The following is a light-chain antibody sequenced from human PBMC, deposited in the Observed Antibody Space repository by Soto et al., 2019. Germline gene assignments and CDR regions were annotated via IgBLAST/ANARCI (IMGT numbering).Light chain of an antibody. J-gene: IGLJ3*02. Sequence: QSVLTQPPSVSGAPGQTVTISCTGSSPNIGAGYDVHWYYHLPGTAPKLLIYGNNNRPSGVPDRFSGSKSGTSASLAITGLQAEDEADYYCQSYDNSLSAWVFGGGTKLTVL. CDR2: GNN. CDR1: SPNIGAGYD. V-gene: IGLV1-40*01. CDR3: QSYDNSLSAWV.